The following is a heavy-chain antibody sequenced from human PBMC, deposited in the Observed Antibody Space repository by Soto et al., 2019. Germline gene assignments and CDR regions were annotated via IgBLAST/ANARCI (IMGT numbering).Heavy chain of an antibody. Sequence: VQLQESGPGLVKPSQTLSLTCTVSGGSIRSGGYFWSWVRQQPGKGLEWIGHIYYRGGTSYNPSLESRVAMSVDTSKNEFTLKVNSVTAADTAIYYCARFAKEENPKLESWYAFDCLGRGTLVTVSS. CDR1: GGSIRSGGYF. CDR2: IYYRGGT. V-gene: IGHV4-31*03. CDR3: ARFAKEENPKLESWYAFDC. D-gene: IGHD6-13*01. J-gene: IGHJ4*02.